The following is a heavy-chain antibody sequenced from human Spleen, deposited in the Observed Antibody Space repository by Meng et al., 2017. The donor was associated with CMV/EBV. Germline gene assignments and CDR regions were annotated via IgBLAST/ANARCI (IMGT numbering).Heavy chain of an antibody. V-gene: IGHV1-69*08. J-gene: IGHJ5*02. CDR1: GGTFSSSS. CDR3: ATDINGAGSDP. CDR2: IIPVLGTT. D-gene: IGHD3-10*01. Sequence: SVKVSCKASGGTFSSSSLMWVRQAPGQGLDWMGRIIPVLGTTNYAQKFQDRLTIAADKSTDTVYMELSGLRSEDTAVYYCATDINGAGSDPWGQGTLVTVSS.